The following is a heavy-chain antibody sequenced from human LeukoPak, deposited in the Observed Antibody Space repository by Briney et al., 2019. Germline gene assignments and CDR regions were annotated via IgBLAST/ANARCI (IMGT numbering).Heavy chain of an antibody. D-gene: IGHD3-9*01. CDR1: GYIFTTYA. J-gene: IGHJ4*02. V-gene: IGHV7-4-1*02. CDR3: ARAHYDVLSVPGV. CDR2: INTNTGHP. Sequence: GASVTVSCKASGYIFTTYAMNWVRQAPGQGLEWMGWINTNTGHPMYAQGFTGRFVFSLDTSVSTAYLQISSLKAEDTGIYYCARAHYDVLSVPGVWGQGTLVTVSS.